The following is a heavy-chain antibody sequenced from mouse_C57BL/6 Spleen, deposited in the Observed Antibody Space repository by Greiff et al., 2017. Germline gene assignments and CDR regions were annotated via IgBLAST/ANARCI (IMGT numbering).Heavy chain of an antibody. J-gene: IGHJ4*01. D-gene: IGHD5-5*01. V-gene: IGHV1-52*01. Sequence: QVQLQQPGAELVRPGSSVKLSCKASGYTFTSYWMHWVKQRPIQGLEWIGNIDPSDSETHYNQKFKDKATLTVDKSSSTAYMQFSSLTSEDSAVYYCARGNYLIAMDYWGQGTSVTVSS. CDR2: IDPSDSET. CDR1: GYTFTSYW. CDR3: ARGNYLIAMDY.